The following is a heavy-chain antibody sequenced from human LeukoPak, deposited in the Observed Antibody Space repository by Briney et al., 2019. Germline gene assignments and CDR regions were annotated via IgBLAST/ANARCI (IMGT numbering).Heavy chain of an antibody. CDR3: AKGGIVVVTAEEYGMDV. CDR1: GFTFSSYG. Sequence: PGRPLRLSCAASGFTFSSYGMHWVRQAPGQGLEWVAVISYDGSNKYYADSVKGRFTISRDNSKNTLYLQMNSLRAEDTAVYYCAKGGIVVVTAEEYGMDVWGQGTTVTVSS. CDR2: ISYDGSNK. J-gene: IGHJ6*02. V-gene: IGHV3-30*18. D-gene: IGHD2-21*02.